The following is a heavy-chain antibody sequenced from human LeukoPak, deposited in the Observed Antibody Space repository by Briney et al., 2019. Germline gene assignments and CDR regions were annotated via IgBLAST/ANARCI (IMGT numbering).Heavy chain of an antibody. J-gene: IGHJ4*02. CDR2: IYSGGST. D-gene: IGHD3-10*01. Sequence: GGSLRRSCTVSGVTIRNYGMHWVRQAPGKGLEWVSVIYSGGSTYYADAVKGRLTISRDNSKNTLYLQMNSLRAEDTAVYYCAREMVRGVIDYWGQGTLVTVSS. CDR3: AREMVRGVIDY. V-gene: IGHV3-53*01. CDR1: GVTIRNYG.